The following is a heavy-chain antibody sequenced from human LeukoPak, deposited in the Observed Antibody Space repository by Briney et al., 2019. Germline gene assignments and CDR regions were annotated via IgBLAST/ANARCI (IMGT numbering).Heavy chain of an antibody. CDR1: GYTFTGYY. Sequence: ASVKVSCKASGYTFTGYYMHWVRQAPGQGLEWMGWINPNSGGTNYAQKLQGSVTMTTDTPTSTAYMELRSLRSDDTAVYYCARVVGGSYFCDYWGQGTLVTVSS. CDR3: ARVVGGSYFCDY. CDR2: INPNSGGT. V-gene: IGHV1-2*02. J-gene: IGHJ4*02. D-gene: IGHD1-26*01.